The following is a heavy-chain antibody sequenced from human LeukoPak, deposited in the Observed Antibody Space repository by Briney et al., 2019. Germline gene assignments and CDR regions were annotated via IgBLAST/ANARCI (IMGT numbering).Heavy chain of an antibody. J-gene: IGHJ3*01. CDR1: GYSFSIFW. V-gene: IGHV5-51*01. Sequence: GESLRISCKGSGYSFSIFWIGWVRQMPGKGLEWMGIIHPGDSDARYNPSFQGQVTISVDKSTSTAYLQWNSLKAPDTAMYYCARHVTFYYDTSGYPQSSDAFDVWGQGTMVTVSS. CDR2: IHPGDSDA. CDR3: ARHVTFYYDTSGYPQSSDAFDV. D-gene: IGHD3-22*01.